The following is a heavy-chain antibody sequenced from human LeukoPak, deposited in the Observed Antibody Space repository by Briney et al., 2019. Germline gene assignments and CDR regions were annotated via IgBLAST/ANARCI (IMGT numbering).Heavy chain of an antibody. CDR3: ARDMGAPNHYYYYMDV. D-gene: IGHD1-26*01. CDR1: GFTFSSYS. V-gene: IGHV3-21*01. J-gene: IGHJ6*03. CDR2: ISSSSYI. Sequence: GGSLGLSCAASGFTFSSYSMNWVRQAPGKGLEWVSSISSSSYIYYADSVKGRFTISRDNAKNTLYLQMNSLRAEDTAVYYCARDMGAPNHYYYYMDVWGKGTTVTVSS.